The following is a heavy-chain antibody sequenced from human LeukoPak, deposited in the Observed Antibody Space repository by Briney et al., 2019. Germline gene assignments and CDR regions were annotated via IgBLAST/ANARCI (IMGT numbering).Heavy chain of an antibody. Sequence: GGSLRLSCAASGFTFSSYAMSWVRQSPGKGLEWVSGLSGGAGSTYYAYYTDSVKGRFTISRDNSRNTLYLEMKSLRADDTAVYYCVKFSDILTSYFAHWGQGTLVTVSS. CDR2: LSGGAGST. CDR3: VKFSDILTSYFAH. J-gene: IGHJ4*02. D-gene: IGHD3-9*01. CDR1: GFTFSSYA. V-gene: IGHV3-23*01.